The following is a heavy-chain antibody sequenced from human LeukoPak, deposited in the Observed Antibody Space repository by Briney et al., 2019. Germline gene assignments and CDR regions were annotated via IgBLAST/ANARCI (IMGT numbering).Heavy chain of an antibody. J-gene: IGHJ5*02. V-gene: IGHV4-4*09. CDR3: ARLHLYNWFDP. CDR1: GGSIRSYY. Sequence: PSETLSLTCTVSGGSIRSYYWSWIRQPPGKGLEWIGYIYTSGSTNYNPSLKSRVTISVDTSKNQFSLELSSVTAADTAVYYCARLHLYNWFDPWGQGTLVTVSS. CDR2: IYTSGST.